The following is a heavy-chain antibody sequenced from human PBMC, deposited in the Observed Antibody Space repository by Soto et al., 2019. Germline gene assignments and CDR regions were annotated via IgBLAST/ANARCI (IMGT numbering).Heavy chain of an antibody. J-gene: IGHJ4*02. CDR2: ISSSGGST. D-gene: IGHD5-18*01. CDR3: RRQHTSFSQGLDF. V-gene: IGHV3-23*01. Sequence: PGQGLELVSAISSSGGSTYYADSLKGRFTISRDNSKKTLYLQMNSLRAEDKAVYYCRRQHTSFSQGLDFWGQRTLGTVYS.